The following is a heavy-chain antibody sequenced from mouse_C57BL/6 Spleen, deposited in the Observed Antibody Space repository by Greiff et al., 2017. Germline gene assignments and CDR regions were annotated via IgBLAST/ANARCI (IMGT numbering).Heavy chain of an antibody. J-gene: IGHJ4*01. CDR3: AREDYGNLYAMDY. CDR2: IDPNSGGT. V-gene: IGHV1-72*01. Sequence: VQLQQPGAELVKPGASVKLSCKASGYTFTSYWMHWVKQRPGRGLEWIGRIDPNSGGTKYNEKFKSKATLTVDKPSSTAYMQLSSLTSEDSAVYYCAREDYGNLYAMDYWGQGTSVTVSS. CDR1: GYTFTSYW. D-gene: IGHD2-1*01.